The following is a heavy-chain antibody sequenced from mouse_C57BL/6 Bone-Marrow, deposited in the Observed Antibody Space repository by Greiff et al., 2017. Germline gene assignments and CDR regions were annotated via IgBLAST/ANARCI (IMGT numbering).Heavy chain of an antibody. J-gene: IGHJ2*01. V-gene: IGHV1-81*01. CDR3: ARRAYCGSGFGY. Sequence: QVQLQQSGAELARPGASVKLSCKASGYTFTSYWISWVKQRTGQGLEWIGEIYPRSGNTYYNEKFKGKATLTADKSSSTAYMELRSLTSEDSAVYFCARRAYCGSGFGYWGQGTTLTVSS. CDR2: IYPRSGNT. CDR1: GYTFTSYW. D-gene: IGHD1-1*01.